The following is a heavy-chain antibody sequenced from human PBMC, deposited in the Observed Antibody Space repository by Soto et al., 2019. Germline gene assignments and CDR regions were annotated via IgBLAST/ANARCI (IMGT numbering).Heavy chain of an antibody. CDR2: ISGSGSTI. Sequence: GGSLRLSCAASGFTFSDYYMAWVRQAPGKGLEWVSYISGSGSTIFYADSVKGRFTISRDNAKNTLFLQMNSLTVEDTALYYCARDCSSTSCYSYWGHGTLVTVSS. CDR3: ARDCSSTSCYSY. V-gene: IGHV3-11*01. CDR1: GFTFSDYY. D-gene: IGHD2-2*01. J-gene: IGHJ4*01.